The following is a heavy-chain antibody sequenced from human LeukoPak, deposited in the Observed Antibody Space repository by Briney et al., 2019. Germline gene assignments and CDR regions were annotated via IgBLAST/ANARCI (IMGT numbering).Heavy chain of an antibody. Sequence: KPSETLSLTCTVSGASISGSGYYWGWLRQPPGKGLEWIGSIYSSGSTYYNASLQSRVTISIETSKNQISLRLNSVTAADTAMYYCAKSGGYGLIDYWGQGTLVTVSS. CDR2: IYSSGST. J-gene: IGHJ4*02. CDR3: AKSGGYGLIDY. V-gene: IGHV4-39*01. CDR1: GASISGSGYY. D-gene: IGHD1-26*01.